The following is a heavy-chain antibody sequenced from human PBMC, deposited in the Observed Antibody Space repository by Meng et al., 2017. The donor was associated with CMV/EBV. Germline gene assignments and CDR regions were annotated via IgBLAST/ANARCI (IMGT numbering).Heavy chain of an antibody. CDR2: IKQDGSEK. V-gene: IGHV3-7*01. D-gene: IGHD2-2*02. CDR3: ASDCSGASCYITN. Sequence: GALKISCAASGFTFSGYWMTWVRQAPGKGLEWVANIKQDGSEKYYVDSVKGRFTISRDNAKNSLSLQMNSLRAEDTAVYYCASDCSGASCYITNWGRGTLVTVSS. J-gene: IGHJ4*02. CDR1: GFTFSGYW.